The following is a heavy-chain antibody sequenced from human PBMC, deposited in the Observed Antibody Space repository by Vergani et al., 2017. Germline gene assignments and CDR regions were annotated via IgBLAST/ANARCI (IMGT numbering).Heavy chain of an antibody. D-gene: IGHD6-13*01. J-gene: IGHJ4*02. CDR3: ARSIGSSSWYGLDFDY. CDR1: GGSISSYY. V-gene: IGHV4-59*01. CDR2: IYYSGST. Sequence: QVQLQESGPGLLKPSETLSLTCTVSGGSISSYYWSWIRQPPGKGLEWIGYIYYSGSTNYNPSLKSRVTISVDTSKNQFSLKLSSVTAADTAVYYCARSIGSSSWYGLDFDYWGQGTLVTVSS.